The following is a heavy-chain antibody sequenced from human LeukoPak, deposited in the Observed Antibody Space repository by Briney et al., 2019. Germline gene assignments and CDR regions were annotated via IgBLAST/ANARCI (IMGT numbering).Heavy chain of an antibody. CDR1: GFTLSSYW. CDR3: IRDQGGPHDY. J-gene: IGHJ4*02. Sequence: GGSLTLSCAASGFTLSSYWMHWVRQAPGKGLVWVSRINPDGTITNYADSVKGRFTISGDHAKNTLYLQMNSLRAEDTAVYYCIRDQGGPHDYWGQGTLVTVSS. CDR2: INPDGTIT. V-gene: IGHV3-74*01. D-gene: IGHD3-16*01.